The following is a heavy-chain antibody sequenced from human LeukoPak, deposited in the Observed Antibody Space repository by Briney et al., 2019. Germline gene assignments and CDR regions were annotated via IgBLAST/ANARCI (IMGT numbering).Heavy chain of an antibody. J-gene: IGHJ5*02. CDR2: INPNSGGT. Sequence: GASVKVSCKASGYIFSDYYLHWVRQAPGQGLEWMGWINPNSGGTKYAQKVQGRVTMTRDTSISTAYVELGRLRSDDTAVYYCAREVVDGSGNSITSDCFDPWGQGSLVTVSS. V-gene: IGHV1-2*02. D-gene: IGHD3-10*01. CDR1: GYIFSDYY. CDR3: AREVVDGSGNSITSDCFDP.